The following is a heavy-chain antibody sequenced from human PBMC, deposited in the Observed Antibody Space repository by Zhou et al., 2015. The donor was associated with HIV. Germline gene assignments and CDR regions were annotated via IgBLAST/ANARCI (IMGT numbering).Heavy chain of an antibody. CDR3: ARGRQQLVGVYYYYMDV. D-gene: IGHD6-13*01. J-gene: IGHJ6*03. V-gene: IGHV1-69*01. CDR1: GGTFSSYA. Sequence: QVQLVQSGAEVKKPGSSVKVSCKASGGTFSSYAISWVRQAPGQGLEWMGGIIPIFGTANYAQKFQGRVTITADESTSTAYMELSSLRSEDTAVYYCARGRQQLVGVYYYYMDVWGKGTTVTVSS. CDR2: IIPIFGTA.